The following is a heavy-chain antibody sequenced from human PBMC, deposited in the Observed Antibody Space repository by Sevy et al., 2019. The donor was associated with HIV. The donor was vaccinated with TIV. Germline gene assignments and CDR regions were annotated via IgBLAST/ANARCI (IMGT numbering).Heavy chain of an antibody. CDR1: GGSISVYY. CDR2: VYHTGST. J-gene: IGHJ5*02. D-gene: IGHD5-12*01. V-gene: IGHV4-59*01. CDR3: ASAPPVRSGDDSLNWFDP. Sequence: SETLSLTCTVSGGSISVYYWSWIRQPPGKELEYIGYVYHTGSTNYNPSLKSRVTISVDTSNNQFSLKLTLVTAADTAVYYCASAPPVRSGDDSLNWFDPWGQGTLVTVSS.